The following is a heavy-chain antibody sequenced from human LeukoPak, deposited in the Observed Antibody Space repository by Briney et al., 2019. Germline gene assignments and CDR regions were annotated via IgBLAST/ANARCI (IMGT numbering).Heavy chain of an antibody. CDR3: AKTGERDY. CDR1: GFTFNKSW. J-gene: IGHJ4*02. D-gene: IGHD7-27*01. CDR2: IKEDGTQK. Sequence: PGGSLRLSCAASGFTFNKSWMSWVRQAPGKGPEWVANIKEDGTQKYYVDSVRGRFTISRDNADNSLYLQMNSLRGEDTAVYYCAKTGERDYWGRGTLVTVSP. V-gene: IGHV3-7*01.